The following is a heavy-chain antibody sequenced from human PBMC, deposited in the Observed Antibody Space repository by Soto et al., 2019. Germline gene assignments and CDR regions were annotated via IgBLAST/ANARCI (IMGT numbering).Heavy chain of an antibody. D-gene: IGHD5-12*01. Sequence: SETLSLTCTVSGGSISSSSYYWGWIRQPPGKGLEWIGSIYYSGSTYYNPSLKSRVTISVDTSKNQFSLKLSSVTAADTAVYYCARHAAPPTGYGYFDYWGQGTLVTVSS. CDR1: GGSISSSSYY. J-gene: IGHJ4*02. CDR3: ARHAAPPTGYGYFDY. CDR2: IYYSGST. V-gene: IGHV4-39*01.